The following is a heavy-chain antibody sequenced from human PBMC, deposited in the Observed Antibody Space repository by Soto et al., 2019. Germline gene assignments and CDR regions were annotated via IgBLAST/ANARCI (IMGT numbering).Heavy chain of an antibody. D-gene: IGHD1-26*01. V-gene: IGHV3-23*01. CDR2: CSDSGFTT. CDR1: GFTFSSNA. Sequence: GGSLRLSCAASGFTFSSNAMTWVRQAPGKGLEWVPVCSDSGFTTHYADSVKGRFTSPRDNSKNTLYLQMKSLRAEDTAVYYCAKAGGQSLIRYRGVDVWGQGTTVTVSS. J-gene: IGHJ6*02. CDR3: AKAGGQSLIRYRGVDV.